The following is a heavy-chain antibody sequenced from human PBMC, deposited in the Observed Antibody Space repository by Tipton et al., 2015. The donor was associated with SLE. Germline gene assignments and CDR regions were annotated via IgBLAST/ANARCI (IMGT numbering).Heavy chain of an antibody. Sequence: TLSLTCTVSGGSIRSSTYYWGWIRQPPGKGLEWIGSLDYSGSTYYNPSLKSRINISVDTSKNQFSLKLSSVTAADTAVHYCARAVGDTSGSLDYWGLGTLATVSS. D-gene: IGHD3-22*01. CDR2: LDYSGST. CDR3: ARAVGDTSGSLDY. V-gene: IGHV4-39*07. CDR1: GGSIRSSTYY. J-gene: IGHJ4*02.